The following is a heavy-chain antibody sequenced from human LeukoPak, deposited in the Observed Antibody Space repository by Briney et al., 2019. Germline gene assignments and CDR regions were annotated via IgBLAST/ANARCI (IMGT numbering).Heavy chain of an antibody. CDR1: GYSITSYW. D-gene: IGHD1-26*01. CDR2: IYPGDSDT. J-gene: IGHJ3*02. V-gene: IGHV5-51*01. Sequence: AEVMKFSSNASGYSITSYWIGWVRQMPGKGLEWMGIIYPGDSDTRYSPSFQGQVTITADKSISTAYLQWSILKAADTAMYYCARASGSYFGLDAFDIWGQGTMVTVSS. CDR3: ARASGSYFGLDAFDI.